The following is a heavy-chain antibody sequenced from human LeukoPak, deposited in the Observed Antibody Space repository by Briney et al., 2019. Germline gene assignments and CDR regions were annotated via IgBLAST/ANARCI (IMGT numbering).Heavy chain of an antibody. V-gene: IGHV4-59*12. CDR2: IYYSGST. CDR1: GGSISSYY. Sequence: SETLSLTCTVSGGSISSYYWSWIRQPPGKGLEWIGYIYYSGSTYYNPSLKSRVTISVDTSKNQFSLKVNSVTAADTAVYYCAREWGIVGAINWFDPWGQGTLVTVSS. D-gene: IGHD1-26*01. J-gene: IGHJ5*02. CDR3: AREWGIVGAINWFDP.